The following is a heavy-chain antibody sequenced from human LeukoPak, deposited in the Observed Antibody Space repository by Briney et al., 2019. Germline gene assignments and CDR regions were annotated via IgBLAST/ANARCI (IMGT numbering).Heavy chain of an antibody. CDR2: IKTDGSTT. Sequence: PGGSLRLSCAVSGFTFSSSWMHWVRQAPGEGLVWVSHIKTDGSTTAYADSVKGRFTISRDNAKNTLYLQMNNLRAEDTGVYYCARGNQQLPRSTPDYWGQGTLVTVSS. D-gene: IGHD2-2*01. CDR1: GFTFSSSW. V-gene: IGHV3-74*01. CDR3: ARGNQQLPRSTPDY. J-gene: IGHJ4*02.